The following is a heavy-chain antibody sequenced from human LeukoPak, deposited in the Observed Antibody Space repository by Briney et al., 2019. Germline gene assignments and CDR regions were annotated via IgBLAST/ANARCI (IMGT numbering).Heavy chain of an antibody. J-gene: IGHJ4*02. CDR3: VTDRDRGGGY. V-gene: IGHV3-7*01. CDR1: GFTFRNYW. Sequence: GGSLGLSCVVSGFTFRNYWISWVRQAPGKGLEWVANINPHESEKYYVDSVKGRFTISRDNAKNSLYLQMNSLRVEGTAVYYCVTDRDRGGGYWGQGTLVTVSS. D-gene: IGHD3-16*01. CDR2: INPHESEK.